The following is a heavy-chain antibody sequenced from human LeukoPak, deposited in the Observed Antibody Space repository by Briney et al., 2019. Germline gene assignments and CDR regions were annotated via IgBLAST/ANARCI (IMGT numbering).Heavy chain of an antibody. CDR1: GFTFSTYT. V-gene: IGHV3-30*04. D-gene: IGHD6-13*01. CDR3: AKSGSSWYRDKFDY. CDR2: ISYDGSNR. J-gene: IGHJ4*02. Sequence: GGSLRLSCAASGFTFSTYTMHWVRQAPGKGLQWVALISYDGSNRYYTDSVEGRFTISRNNSKNTLYLQMDSLRAEDTAVYYCAKSGSSWYRDKFDYWGQGTLVTVSS.